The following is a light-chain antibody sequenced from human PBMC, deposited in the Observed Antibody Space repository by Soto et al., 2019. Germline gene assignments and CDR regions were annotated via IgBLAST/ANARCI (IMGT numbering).Light chain of an antibody. CDR3: SSFTSSSSYV. Sequence: QSALTQPASVSGSPGQSITLLCTGTSSDFGIYNSVSWYQRHPGKAPKLMIHDVTNWPSGVSSRFSGSRSGNTASLTISGFQAEDEADYYCSSFTSSSSYVFGPGTKVTVL. CDR2: DVT. J-gene: IGLJ1*01. CDR1: SSDFGIYNS. V-gene: IGLV2-14*01.